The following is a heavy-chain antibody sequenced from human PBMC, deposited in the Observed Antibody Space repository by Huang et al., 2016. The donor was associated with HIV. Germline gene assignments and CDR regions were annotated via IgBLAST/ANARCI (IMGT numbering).Heavy chain of an antibody. CDR1: GKTFSGYG. D-gene: IGHD1-26*01. Sequence: QVQLVQSAAEVKKPGASVKVSCKASGKTFSGYGISWVRQAPEQGLEWMGWCSGYNGNTNYVENLQGRVTMTTDTSTSTAYMELRSLRSDDTAVYYCARDRRPYSGSYLGYWGQGTLVTVSS. J-gene: IGHJ4*02. V-gene: IGHV1-18*04. CDR3: ARDRRPYSGSYLGY. CDR2: CSGYNGNT.